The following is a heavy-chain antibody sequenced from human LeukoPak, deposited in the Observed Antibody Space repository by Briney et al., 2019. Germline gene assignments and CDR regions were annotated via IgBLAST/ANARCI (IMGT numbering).Heavy chain of an antibody. CDR2: IYTSGST. CDR1: GGSISSYY. J-gene: IGHJ6*03. CDR3: ASSDPIYYYYMDV. V-gene: IGHV4-4*07. Sequence: SETLSLTCTVSGGSISSYYWSWIRQPAGKGLEWIGRIYTSGSTNYNPSLKSRVTISVDTSKNQFSLKLSSVTAADTAVYYCASSDPIYYYYMDVWGKGTTVTISS.